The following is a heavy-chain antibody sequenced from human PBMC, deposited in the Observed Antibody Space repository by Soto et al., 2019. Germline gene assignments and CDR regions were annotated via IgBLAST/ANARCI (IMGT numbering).Heavy chain of an antibody. J-gene: IGHJ4*02. CDR2: IYDSGST. Sequence: XASLSFTCTVSGGCISNYYWSWIRQPPGKGLEWIGYIYDSGSTVYNPSLKSRVTISLDMSKNQFSLRLSSVTAADTAVYYCARAFGSSMPSLYCGQGTLVTVSS. V-gene: IGHV4-59*01. D-gene: IGHD2-2*01. CDR3: ARAFGSSMPSLY. CDR1: GGCISNYY.